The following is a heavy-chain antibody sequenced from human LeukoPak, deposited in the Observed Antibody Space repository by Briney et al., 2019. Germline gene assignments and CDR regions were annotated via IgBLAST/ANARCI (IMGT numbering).Heavy chain of an antibody. D-gene: IGHD2-21*01. CDR3: AKTFRDPNDAFDM. CDR1: GFTFSSYG. Sequence: GGSLRLSCAASGFTFSSYGMHWVRQAPGKGLEWVSGLSGSGGSTYYADSVKGRFTISRDNSKNTLYLQMNSLRAEDTAVYYCAKTFRDPNDAFDMWGQGTMVTVSS. CDR2: LSGSGGST. J-gene: IGHJ3*02. V-gene: IGHV3-23*01.